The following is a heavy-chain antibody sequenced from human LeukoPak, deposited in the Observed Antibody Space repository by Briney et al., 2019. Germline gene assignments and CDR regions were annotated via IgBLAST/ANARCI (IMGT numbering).Heavy chain of an antibody. D-gene: IGHD3-3*01. J-gene: IGHJ6*03. CDR1: GFTFSSYW. CDR3: ARSSPEWLLYYYMDV. V-gene: IGHV3-74*01. CDR2: INSDGSST. Sequence: PGGSLRLSCAASGFTFSSYWMHWVRQAPGKGLVWVSRINSDGSSTSYADSVKGRFTISRDNAKNTLYLQMNSLRAEDTAVYYCARSSPEWLLYYYMDVWGKGITVTVSS.